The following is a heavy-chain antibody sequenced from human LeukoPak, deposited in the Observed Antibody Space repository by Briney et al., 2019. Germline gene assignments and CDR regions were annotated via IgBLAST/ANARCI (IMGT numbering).Heavy chain of an antibody. CDR1: GYTFTSYY. CDR2: INPSGGST. V-gene: IGHV1-46*01. D-gene: IGHD3-3*01. CDR3: ARDRSEWLPDDY. J-gene: IGHJ4*02. Sequence: ASVKVSCKASGYTFTSYYMHWVRQAPGQGLEWMGIINPSGGSTSYAQKFQGRVTMTRDMSTSTVYMELSSLRSEDTAVYYCARDRSEWLPDDYWGQGPLVTVSS.